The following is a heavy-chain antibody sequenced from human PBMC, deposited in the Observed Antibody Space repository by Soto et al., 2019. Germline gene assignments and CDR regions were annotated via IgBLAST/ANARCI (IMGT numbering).Heavy chain of an antibody. CDR2: FYPGDSDT. J-gene: IGHJ4*02. CDR1: GYYFPSYW. CDR3: ARQIYDSDTGPNFQYYFDS. V-gene: IGHV5-51*01. Sequence: GESLKISCKGSGYYFPSYWIGWVRQMPGKGLEWMGIFYPGDSDTRYSPSFRGHVTISVTKSITTVFLQWSSLRASDTAMYYCARQIYDSDTGPNFQYYFDSWGQGTPVTVSS. D-gene: IGHD3-22*01.